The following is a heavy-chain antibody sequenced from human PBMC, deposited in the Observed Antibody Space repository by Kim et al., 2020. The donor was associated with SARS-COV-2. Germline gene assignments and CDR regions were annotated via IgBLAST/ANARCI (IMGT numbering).Heavy chain of an antibody. CDR1: GGSISSSSYY. V-gene: IGHV4-39*01. D-gene: IGHD1-26*01. J-gene: IGHJ4*02. Sequence: SETLSLTCTVSGGSISSSSYYWGWIRQPPGKGLEWIGSIYYSGSTYYNPSLKSRVTISVDTSKNQFSLKLSSVTAADTAVYYCARRGGGSYFDWGQGTLVTVSS. CDR3: ARRGGGSYFD. CDR2: IYYSGST.